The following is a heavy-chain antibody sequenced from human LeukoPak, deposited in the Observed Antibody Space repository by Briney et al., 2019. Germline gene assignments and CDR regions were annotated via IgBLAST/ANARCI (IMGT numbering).Heavy chain of an antibody. J-gene: IGHJ3*02. CDR1: DGSISNYY. D-gene: IGHD3-10*01. Sequence: PSETLSLTCTVSDGSISNYYWNWIRQSPGKGLEWIGNVHSSGSTTYNPNLRSRLLLSLDTSQNQVSLTLRSVTAADTAMYYCATSIGPYGSKNAFDIWGQGTMVTVSS. CDR2: VHSSGST. V-gene: IGHV4-59*08. CDR3: ATSIGPYGSKNAFDI.